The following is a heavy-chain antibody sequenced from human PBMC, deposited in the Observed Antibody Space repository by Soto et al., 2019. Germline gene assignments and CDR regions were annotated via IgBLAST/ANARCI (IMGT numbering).Heavy chain of an antibody. CDR3: AKDLEAGVGATTIDY. CDR2: ISGSGGST. CDR1: GFTFSSYA. D-gene: IGHD1-26*01. V-gene: IGHV3-23*01. J-gene: IGHJ4*02. Sequence: EVQLLESGGGLVQPGGSLRLSCAASGFTFSSYAMSWVRQAPGKGLEWVSAISGSGGSTYYADSVKGRFTISRDNSKNTLYLQMNSLRAVDTAVYYCAKDLEAGVGATTIDYWGQGTLVTVSS.